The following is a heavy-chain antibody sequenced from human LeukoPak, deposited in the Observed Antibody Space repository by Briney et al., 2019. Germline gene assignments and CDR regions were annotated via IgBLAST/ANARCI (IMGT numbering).Heavy chain of an antibody. V-gene: IGHV3-23*01. CDR2: IGASGEST. CDR3: AKDIQLST. J-gene: IGHJ3*01. D-gene: IGHD5-24*01. Sequence: QTGGSLRLSCAASGFTFSSYSMNWVRQAPGKGLEWVSLIGASGESTYYADSVKGRFTISRDNSKNTLSLQMNSLRVEDTAMYFCAKDIQLSTWGLGTMVTASS. CDR1: GFTFSSYS.